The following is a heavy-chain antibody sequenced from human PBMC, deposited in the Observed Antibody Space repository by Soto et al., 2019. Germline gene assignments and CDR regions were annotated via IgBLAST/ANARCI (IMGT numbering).Heavy chain of an antibody. J-gene: IGHJ5*02. CDR2: IYYSGNA. CDR1: GGFISSYY. CDR3: ARNWNYVGMNWFDP. D-gene: IGHD1-7*01. V-gene: IGHV4-59*12. Sequence: SETLSLNCTVAGGFISSYYWTCIRQPPGQGLEWIGHIYYSGNAYYNPSLKSRVTISLDMSKSHFSLNLTSVIAADTAIYYCARNWNYVGMNWFDPWGQGILVTVSS.